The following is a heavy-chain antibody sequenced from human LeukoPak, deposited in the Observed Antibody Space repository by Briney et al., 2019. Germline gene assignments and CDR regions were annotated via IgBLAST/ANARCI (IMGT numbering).Heavy chain of an antibody. D-gene: IGHD2-21*02. CDR2: IFPADSDI. V-gene: IGHV5-51*01. J-gene: IGHJ4*02. CDR1: GYSFSSHW. CDR3: ARRPSVVTPYYFDS. Sequence: GESLKISCKGSGYSFSSHWIGWVRQMPGKGLEWMGVIFPADSDIKYSPSFQGQVTISVDKSISTAYLQWSSLKASDTAMYYCARRPSVVTPYYFDSWGQGTLVTVSS.